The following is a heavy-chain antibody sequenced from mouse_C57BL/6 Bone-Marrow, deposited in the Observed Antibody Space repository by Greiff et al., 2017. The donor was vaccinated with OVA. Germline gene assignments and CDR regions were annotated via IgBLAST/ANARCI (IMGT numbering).Heavy chain of an antibody. CDR2: IYPSDSET. CDR1: GYTFTSYW. J-gene: IGHJ3*01. Sequence: QVQLKQPGAELVRPGSSVKLSCKASGYTFTSYWMDWVKQRPGQGLEWIGNIYPSDSETHYNQKFKDKATLTVDKSSSTAYMQLSSLTSEDSAVYYGAYGSSAWFAYWGQGTLVTVSA. D-gene: IGHD1-1*01. V-gene: IGHV1-61*01. CDR3: AYGSSAWFAY.